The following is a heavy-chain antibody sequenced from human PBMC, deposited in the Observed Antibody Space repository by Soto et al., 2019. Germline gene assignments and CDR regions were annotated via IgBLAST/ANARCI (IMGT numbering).Heavy chain of an antibody. J-gene: IGHJ6*02. D-gene: IGHD2-21*02. CDR3: ASPVVTAIPIYYYYGMDV. Sequence: QVQLVQSGAEVKKPGASVKVSCKASGYTFTSYGISWVRQAPGQGLEWMGWISAYNGNTNYAQKLQGRVTMTTDTSTSTAYMELSSLRSEDTAVYYCASPVVTAIPIYYYYGMDVWGQGTTVTVSS. V-gene: IGHV1-18*01. CDR2: ISAYNGNT. CDR1: GYTFTSYG.